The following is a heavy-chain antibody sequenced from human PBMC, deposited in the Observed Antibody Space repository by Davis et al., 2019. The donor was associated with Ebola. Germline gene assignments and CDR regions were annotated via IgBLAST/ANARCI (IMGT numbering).Heavy chain of an antibody. CDR2: IYYSGIT. V-gene: IGHV4-59*12. D-gene: IGHD7-27*01. CDR1: GGSISSYY. J-gene: IGHJ4*02. CDR3: ARLTGGANFDY. Sequence: SETLSLTCTVSGGSISSYYWSWIRQPPGKGLEWIGYIYYSGITNYNPSLKSRVTISVDTSKNQFSLKLSSVTAADTAVYYCARLTGGANFDYWGQGTLVTVSS.